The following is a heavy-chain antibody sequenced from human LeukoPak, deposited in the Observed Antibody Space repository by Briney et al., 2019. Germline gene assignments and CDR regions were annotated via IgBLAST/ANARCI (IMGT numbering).Heavy chain of an antibody. V-gene: IGHV4-4*07. J-gene: IGHJ5*02. CDR1: GGSISSYY. CDR2: IYTSGST. D-gene: IGHD6-13*01. CDR3: ATSRASSSSLGNWFDP. Sequence: PSETLSLTCTVSGGSISSYYWSWIRQPAGKGLEWIGRIYTSGSTNYNPSLKSRVTMSVDTSKNQFYLKLSSVTAADTAVYYCATSRASSSSLGNWFDPWGQGTLVTVSS.